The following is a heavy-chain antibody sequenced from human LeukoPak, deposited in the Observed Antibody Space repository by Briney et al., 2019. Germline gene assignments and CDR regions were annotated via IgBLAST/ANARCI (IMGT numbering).Heavy chain of an antibody. CDR2: INPNSGGT. CDR1: GYTFTGYY. V-gene: IGHV1-2*02. Sequence: ASVTVSRKASGYTFTGYYMHWVRQAPGQGLEWMGWINPNSGGTNYAQKFQGRVTMTRDTSISTAYMELSRLRSDDTAVYYCARDSGYDSSYFDQWGRGTLVSVSS. D-gene: IGHD5-12*01. CDR3: ARDSGYDSSYFDQ. J-gene: IGHJ4*02.